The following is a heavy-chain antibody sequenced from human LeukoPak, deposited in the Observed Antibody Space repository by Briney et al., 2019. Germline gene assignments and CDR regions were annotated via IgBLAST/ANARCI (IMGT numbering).Heavy chain of an antibody. CDR2: ISHDGSNE. V-gene: IGHV3-30*04. J-gene: IGHJ4*02. CDR3: AKESSGWYGEY. Sequence: GGSLRLSCAASGFTFSGFAMHWVRQAPGKGLEWVAAISHDGSNEDYADSVKGRFTISRDNSKNTLFLQMNSLRLEDTAVYYCAKESSGWYGEYWGQGTLVTVSS. CDR1: GFTFSGFA. D-gene: IGHD6-19*01.